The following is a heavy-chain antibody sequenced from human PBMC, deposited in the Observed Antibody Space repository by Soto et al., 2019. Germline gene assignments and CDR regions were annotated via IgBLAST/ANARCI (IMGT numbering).Heavy chain of an antibody. Sequence: SETLSLTCTVSGGSISSYYWSWIRQPPGKGLEWIGYIYYSGSTNYNPSLKSRVTISVDTSKNQFSLKLSSVTAADTAVYYCARLGHYDYIWGSYRPRGYFDYWGQGTLVTVS. CDR3: ARLGHYDYIWGSYRPRGYFDY. CDR2: IYYSGST. CDR1: GGSISSYY. J-gene: IGHJ4*02. D-gene: IGHD3-16*02. V-gene: IGHV4-59*08.